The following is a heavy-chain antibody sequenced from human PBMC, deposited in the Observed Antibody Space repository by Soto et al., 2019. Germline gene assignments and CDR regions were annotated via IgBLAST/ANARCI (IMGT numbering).Heavy chain of an antibody. CDR3: ASLDSSGYYYLPEYFQH. CDR2: IYYSGST. CDR1: GGSISSGGYY. D-gene: IGHD3-22*01. V-gene: IGHV4-31*03. Sequence: SETLSLTCTVSGGSISSGGYYWSWIRQHPGKGLEWIGYIYYSGSTYYNPSLKSRVTISVDTSKNQFSLKLSSVTAADTAVYYCASLDSSGYYYLPEYFQHWGQGTLVTVSS. J-gene: IGHJ1*01.